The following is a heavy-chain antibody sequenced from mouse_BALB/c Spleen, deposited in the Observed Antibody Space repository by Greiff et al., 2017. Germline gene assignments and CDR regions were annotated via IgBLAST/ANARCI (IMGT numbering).Heavy chain of an antibody. CDR2: ISYSGST. CDR1: GDSITSGY. D-gene: IGHD2-1*01. J-gene: IGHJ1*01. Sequence: EVKVVESGPSLVKPSQTLSLTCSVTGDSITSGYWNWIRKFPGNKLEYMGYISYSGSTYYNPSLKSRISITRDTSKNQYYLQLNSVTTEDTATYYCARWNYGNYGWYFDVWGAGTTVTVSS. CDR3: ARWNYGNYGWYFDV. V-gene: IGHV3-8*02.